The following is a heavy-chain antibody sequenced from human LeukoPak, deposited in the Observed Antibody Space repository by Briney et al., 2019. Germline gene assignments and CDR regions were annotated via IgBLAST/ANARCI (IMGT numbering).Heavy chain of an antibody. CDR3: ATYRQVLLPFES. D-gene: IGHD5-18*01. CDR2: IFPSGGEI. Sequence: GGSLRLSCAASGFTFRNYWMLWVRQPPGKGLEWVSSIFPSGGEIHYADSVRGRFTISRDNSKSILSLQMNSLRAEDTAIYYCATYRQVLLPFESWGQGTLVTVSS. J-gene: IGHJ4*02. V-gene: IGHV3-23*01. CDR1: GFTFRNYW.